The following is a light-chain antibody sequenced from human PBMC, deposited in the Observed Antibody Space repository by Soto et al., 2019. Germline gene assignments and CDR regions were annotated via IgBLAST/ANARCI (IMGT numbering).Light chain of an antibody. J-gene: IGKJ1*01. V-gene: IGKV3-20*01. Sequence: EIVLTQSPGTLSLSPGERATLSCRAGQSVRSSYACWYQKQPGQATMLPNDGASSRAAGIAARSSGSGARADSTLTISMQEPEDFAVYYCQQYGSSPWTFGQGTKVDIK. CDR1: QSVRSSY. CDR2: GAS. CDR3: QQYGSSPWT.